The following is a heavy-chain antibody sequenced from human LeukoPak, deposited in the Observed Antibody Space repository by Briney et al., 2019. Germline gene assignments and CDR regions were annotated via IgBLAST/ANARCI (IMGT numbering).Heavy chain of an antibody. J-gene: IGHJ4*02. D-gene: IGHD1-1*01. CDR1: GGTFSSYA. CDR2: IIPIFGTA. V-gene: IGHV1-69*13. CDR3: AKAPPYTKYFDY. Sequence: SVKVSCKASGGTFSSYAISWVRQAPGQGLEWMGGIIPIFGTANYAQKFQGRVTITADESTSTAYMELSSLRSEDTAIYYCAKAPPYTKYFDYWGQGTLLTVSS.